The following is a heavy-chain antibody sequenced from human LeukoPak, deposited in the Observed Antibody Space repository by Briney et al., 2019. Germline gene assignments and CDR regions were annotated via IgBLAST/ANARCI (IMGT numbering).Heavy chain of an antibody. V-gene: IGHV3-21*01. D-gene: IGHD6-13*01. Sequence: GQSLRLSCAASGFTVSNFAMTWVRQAPGKGLEWVSSIVGSSSTYYADSLKGRFTISRDNAKNSLYLQMNSLRAEDTAVYYCARIGAGSSRDYWGQGTLVTVSS. J-gene: IGHJ4*02. CDR2: IVGSSST. CDR3: ARIGAGSSRDY. CDR1: GFTVSNFA.